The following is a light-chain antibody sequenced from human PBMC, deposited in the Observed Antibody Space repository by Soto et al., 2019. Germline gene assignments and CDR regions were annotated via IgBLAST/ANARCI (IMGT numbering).Light chain of an antibody. CDR2: GAS. CDR1: QTVTSN. Sequence: EIVMTQSPGTLSVSPGERATLSCRASQTVTSNLAWFQQKPGQAPRLLIYGASTRATGIPARFSGSGSATEFTLTISGLQSEDFAVYHCQQYNQWPGTFGQGTKVDI. V-gene: IGKV3-15*01. CDR3: QQYNQWPGT. J-gene: IGKJ1*01.